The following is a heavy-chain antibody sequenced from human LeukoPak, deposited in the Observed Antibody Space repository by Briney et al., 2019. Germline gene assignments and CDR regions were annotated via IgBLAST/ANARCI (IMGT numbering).Heavy chain of an antibody. V-gene: IGHV3-21*01. CDR3: AREVDYYGSGSAGWFDP. CDR2: ISSSSSYI. J-gene: IGHJ5*02. Sequence: PGGSLRLSCAASGFTFSSYSMNWVRQAPGKGLEWVSSISSSSSYIYYADSVKGRFTIFRDNAKNSLYLQMNSLRAEDTAVYYCAREVDYYGSGSAGWFDPWGQGTLVTVSS. CDR1: GFTFSSYS. D-gene: IGHD3-10*01.